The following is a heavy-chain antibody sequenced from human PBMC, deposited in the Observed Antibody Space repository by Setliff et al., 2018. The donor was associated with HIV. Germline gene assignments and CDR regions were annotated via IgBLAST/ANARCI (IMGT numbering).Heavy chain of an antibody. Sequence: GASVKVSCKASGYTFTSYYVHFVRQAPGQGPEWMGIINPNGGSTNYAQKFEGRVAMTADTSTNNVHMYLSSPRSEDTAIYYCARGGPGSSFGYDWFDPWGQGTPVTVSS. V-gene: IGHV1-46*01. D-gene: IGHD5-18*01. CDR2: INPNGGST. CDR3: ARGGPGSSFGYDWFDP. CDR1: GYTFTSYY. J-gene: IGHJ5*02.